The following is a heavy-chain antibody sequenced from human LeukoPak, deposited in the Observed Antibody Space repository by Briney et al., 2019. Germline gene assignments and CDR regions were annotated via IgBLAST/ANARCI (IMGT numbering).Heavy chain of an antibody. CDR3: ARSGFGSGISFDL. D-gene: IGHD3-10*01. V-gene: IGHV1-8*01. CDR1: GYTFTSYD. J-gene: IGHJ5*02. CDR2: MNPNSGDT. Sequence: ASVKVSCKASGYTFTSYDINWVRRAPGQGLEWMGWMNPNSGDTGYPQKFQGRVTMTRDTSITTAYMELSSLRSEDTAVYYCARSGFGSGISFDLWGQGTLVTVSP.